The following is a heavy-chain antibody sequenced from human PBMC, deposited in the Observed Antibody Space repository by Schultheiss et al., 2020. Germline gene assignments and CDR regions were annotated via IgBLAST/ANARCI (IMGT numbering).Heavy chain of an antibody. J-gene: IGHJ4*02. CDR1: GFTFSSYW. D-gene: IGHD1-1*01. V-gene: IGHV3-74*01. CDR3: ARAELN. CDR2: INGDGINT. Sequence: GGSLRLSCAASGFTFSSYWMNWVRQAPGKGLVWVSNINGDGINTFYADSVKGRFTISRDNAKNTLYLQMNSLRAEDAAVYYCARAELNWGQGTLVTVSS.